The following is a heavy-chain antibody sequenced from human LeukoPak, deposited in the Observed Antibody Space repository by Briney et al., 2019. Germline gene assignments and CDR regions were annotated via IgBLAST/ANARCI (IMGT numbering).Heavy chain of an antibody. J-gene: IGHJ3*02. CDR3: ARDFIYSSGAFDI. CDR1: GFTFSSYA. Sequence: GGSLRLSCAASGFTFSSYAMHWVRQAPGKGLEWVAVISYDGSNKYYADSVKGRFTISRDNSKNTLYLQMNSLRAEDTAVYYCARDFIYSSGAFDIWGQGTMVTVSS. D-gene: IGHD5-18*01. CDR2: ISYDGSNK. V-gene: IGHV3-30-3*01.